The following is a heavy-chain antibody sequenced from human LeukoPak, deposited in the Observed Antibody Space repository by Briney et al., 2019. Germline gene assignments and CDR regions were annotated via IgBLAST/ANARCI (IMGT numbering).Heavy chain of an antibody. D-gene: IGHD4-11*01. CDR2: IYYSGST. CDR1: GGSISSSSYY. V-gene: IGHV4-39*07. CDR3: ARGGLYSNYAG. J-gene: IGHJ4*02. Sequence: PSETLSLTCTVSGGSISSSSYYWGWIRQPPGKGLEWIGSIYYSGSTYYNPSLKSRVTISVDTSKNQFSLKLSSVTAADTAVYYCARGGLYSNYAGWGQGTLVTVSS.